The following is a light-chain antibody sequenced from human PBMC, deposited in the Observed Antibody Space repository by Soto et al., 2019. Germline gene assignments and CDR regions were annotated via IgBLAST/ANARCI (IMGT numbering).Light chain of an antibody. J-gene: IGLJ1*01. CDR2: EGS. CDR1: SRDVGSYNL. V-gene: IGLV2-23*01. CDR3: CSYAGNSDV. Sequence: QSVLAQPASVSGSPGQSITISCTGTSRDVGSYNLVSWYQQHPGKAPKLMIYEGSKRPSGVSSRFSGSKSGNTASLTISGLQAEDEADYYCCSYAGNSDVLATGTKVTV.